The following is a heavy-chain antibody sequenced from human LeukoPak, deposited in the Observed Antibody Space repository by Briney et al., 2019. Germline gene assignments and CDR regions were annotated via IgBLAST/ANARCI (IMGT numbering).Heavy chain of an antibody. V-gene: IGHV1-18*01. Sequence: WMGWISAYNGNTNYAQKLQGRVTMTTDTSTSTAYMELRSLRSDDTAVYYCARDFVRGALDYWGQGTLVTVSS. CDR2: ISAYNGNT. D-gene: IGHD3-10*01. J-gene: IGHJ4*02. CDR3: ARDFVRGALDY.